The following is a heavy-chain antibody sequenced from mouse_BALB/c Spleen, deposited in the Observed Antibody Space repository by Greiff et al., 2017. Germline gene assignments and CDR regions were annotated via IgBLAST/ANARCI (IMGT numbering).Heavy chain of an antibody. J-gene: IGHJ4*01. CDR3: ARWGTTTGYAMDY. V-gene: IGHV5-17*02. CDR2: ISSGSSTI. D-gene: IGHD1-1*01. CDR1: GFTFSSFG. Sequence: EVKLMESGGGLVQPGGSRKLSCAASGFTFSSFGMHWVRQAPEKGLEWVAYISSGSSTIYYADTVKGRFTISRDNPKNTLFLQMTSLRSEDTAMYYCARWGTTTGYAMDYWGQGTSVTVSS.